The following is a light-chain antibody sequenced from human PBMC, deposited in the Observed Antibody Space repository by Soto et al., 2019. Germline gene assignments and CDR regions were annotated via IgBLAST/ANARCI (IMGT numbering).Light chain of an antibody. Sequence: DIQMTQSPSTLSASVGDRVTITCRASQSINSWLAWHQQKPGKAPKLLISEASTLESGVPSRFSGSGSATEFTLTISSLQTDDYESDCCQQYNSFLSTVGPGTKVDIK. CDR3: QQYNSFLST. CDR2: EAS. CDR1: QSINSW. V-gene: IGKV1-5*01. J-gene: IGKJ3*01.